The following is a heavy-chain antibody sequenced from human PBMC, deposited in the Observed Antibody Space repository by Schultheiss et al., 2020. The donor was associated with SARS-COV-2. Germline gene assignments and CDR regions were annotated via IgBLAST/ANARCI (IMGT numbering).Heavy chain of an antibody. Sequence: GGSLRLSCSASGFSFANAWMNWVRQAPGKGLEWVAVISYDGSNKYYADSVKGRFTISRDNSKNTLYLQMSSLRVEDTAVYYCAKDTTVAGLFDYWGQGTLVTVSS. J-gene: IGHJ4*02. CDR3: AKDTTVAGLFDY. V-gene: IGHV3-30*18. CDR2: ISYDGSNK. D-gene: IGHD6-19*01. CDR1: GFSFANAW.